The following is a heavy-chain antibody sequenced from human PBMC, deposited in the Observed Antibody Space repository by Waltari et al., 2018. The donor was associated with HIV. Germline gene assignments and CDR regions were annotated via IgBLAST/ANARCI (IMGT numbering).Heavy chain of an antibody. V-gene: IGHV3-49*04. J-gene: IGHJ4*02. CDR2: IRSKKYGGTT. Sequence: RLVESGGGLVQPGRSLRVCCTASGFTFGDHAFSWVRQAPGKGLEWVGFIRSKKYGGTTEYAASVKGRFNISRDDSKSIAYLHLNSLKTEDTGIYYCTRDLRFLFDYWGQGALVIVSS. CDR1: GFTFGDHA. CDR3: TRDLRFLFDY.